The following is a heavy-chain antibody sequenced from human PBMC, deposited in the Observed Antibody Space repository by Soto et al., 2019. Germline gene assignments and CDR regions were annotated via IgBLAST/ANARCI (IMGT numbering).Heavy chain of an antibody. V-gene: IGHV4-4*07. CDR2: IFSSGRA. Sequence: SETLSLTCSVSGASLLSSYWSWVRQPAGKGLEWIGHIFSSGRASYNPSLKSRLTMSIDPSMNVFSLNLSSVTAADTAVYYCAKGWDVKYFDYWGRGTLVTVSS. CDR3: AKGWDVKYFDY. D-gene: IGHD1-26*01. CDR1: GASLLSSY. J-gene: IGHJ4*02.